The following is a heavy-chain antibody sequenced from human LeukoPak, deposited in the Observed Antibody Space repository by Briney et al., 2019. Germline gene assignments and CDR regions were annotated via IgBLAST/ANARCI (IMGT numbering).Heavy chain of an antibody. V-gene: IGHV3-30-3*01. CDR2: ISYDGSNK. J-gene: IGHJ4*02. Sequence: GGSLRLSCAASGFTFSSYTMHWVRQAPGKGLEWVAIISYDGSNKYYADSVQGRFTISRDNSKNTLSLQMSSLRVEDTAVYYCAKDHFSTSSSSKHFDHWGQGTLVTVSS. D-gene: IGHD6-6*01. CDR1: GFTFSSYT. CDR3: AKDHFSTSSSSKHFDH.